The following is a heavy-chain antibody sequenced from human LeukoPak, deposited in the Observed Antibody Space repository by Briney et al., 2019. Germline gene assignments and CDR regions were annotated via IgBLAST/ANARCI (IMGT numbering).Heavy chain of an antibody. J-gene: IGHJ4*02. CDR1: GFTFSGYA. V-gene: IGHV3-23*01. D-gene: IGHD3-10*01. CDR3: ARALWFGEEGYFDY. Sequence: GGSLRLSCIVSGFTFSGYAMSWVRQAPGKGLEWVSGTSISGGSTYYADSVKGRLTISRDNSKNTLYLQMNSLRAEDTAVYYCARALWFGEEGYFDYWGQGTLVTVSS. CDR2: TSISGGST.